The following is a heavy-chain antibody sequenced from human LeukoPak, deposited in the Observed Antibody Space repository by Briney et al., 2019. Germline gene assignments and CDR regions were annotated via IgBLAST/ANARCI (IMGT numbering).Heavy chain of an antibody. J-gene: IGHJ4*02. Sequence: TGGSLRLSCAASGFTFSSYSMNWVRQAPGKGLEWVAVISSDGSNKNYVDSVKGRFTFSRDNSKNTLYLQMNSLRAEDTAVYYCAKGNDIGGYYYPHFDYWGQGTLVTVSS. D-gene: IGHD3-22*01. V-gene: IGHV3-30*18. CDR2: ISSDGSNK. CDR1: GFTFSSYS. CDR3: AKGNDIGGYYYPHFDY.